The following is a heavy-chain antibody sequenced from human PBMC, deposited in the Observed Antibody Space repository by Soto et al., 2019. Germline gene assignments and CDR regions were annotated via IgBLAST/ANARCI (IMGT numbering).Heavy chain of an antibody. CDR1: GGTFSSYA. CDR2: IIPIFGTA. Sequence: QVQLVQSGAEVKKPGSSVKVSCKASGGTFSSYAISWVRQAPGQGLEWMGGIIPIFGTANYAQKFQGRVTXXAXEXXSTAHMELSSLRSEDTAVYYWASSGDSSSLYGMDVWGQGTTVTVSS. V-gene: IGHV1-69*12. D-gene: IGHD6-6*01. CDR3: ASSGDSSSLYGMDV. J-gene: IGHJ6*02.